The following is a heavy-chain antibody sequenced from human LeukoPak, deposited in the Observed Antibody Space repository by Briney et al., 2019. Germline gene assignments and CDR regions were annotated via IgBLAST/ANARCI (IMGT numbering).Heavy chain of an antibody. Sequence: SETLSLTCAVSGYSLSSGYYWGWIRQPPGKGLEWIGSIYHSGSTYYNPSLKSRVTISVDTSKNQFSLKLSSVTAADTAVYYCAGAGGDYDFDYWGQGTLVTVSS. V-gene: IGHV4-38-2*01. CDR2: IYHSGST. CDR3: AGAGGDYDFDY. D-gene: IGHD4-17*01. CDR1: GYSLSSGYY. J-gene: IGHJ4*02.